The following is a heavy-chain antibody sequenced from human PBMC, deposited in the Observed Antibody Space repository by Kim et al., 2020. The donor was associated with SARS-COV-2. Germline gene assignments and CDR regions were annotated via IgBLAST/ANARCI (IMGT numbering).Heavy chain of an antibody. CDR2: GSR. Sequence: GSRSYAQKFQGRVTRTRDTSTSTVYMELSSLRSEDTAVYYCARGYSAGVYWGQGTLVTVSS. V-gene: IGHV1-46*01. D-gene: IGHD2-15*01. CDR3: ARGYSAGVY. J-gene: IGHJ4*02.